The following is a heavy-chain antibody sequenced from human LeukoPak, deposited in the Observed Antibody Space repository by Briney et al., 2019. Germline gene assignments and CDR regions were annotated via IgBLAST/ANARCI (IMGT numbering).Heavy chain of an antibody. J-gene: IGHJ4*02. V-gene: IGHV4-61*02. D-gene: IGHD3-22*01. CDR3: AREGYYDSSGYTLFDY. CDR2: IYTSGST. Sequence: SQTLSLTCTVSGGSISSGSYYWSWIRQPAGTGLEWIGRIYTSGSTNYNPSLKSRVTISVDTSKNQCSLKLSSVTAADTAVYYCAREGYYDSSGYTLFDYWGQGTLVTVSS. CDR1: GGSISSGSYY.